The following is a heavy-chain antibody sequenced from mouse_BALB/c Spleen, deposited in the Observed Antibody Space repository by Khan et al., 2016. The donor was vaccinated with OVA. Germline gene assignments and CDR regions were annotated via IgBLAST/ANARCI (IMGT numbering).Heavy chain of an antibody. CDR1: GYAFTNYL. J-gene: IGHJ4*01. V-gene: IGHV1-54*01. Sequence: VQLQESGAELVRPGTSVKVSCKASGYAFTNYLIEWVKQRPGQGLEWIGVINPGSGGTNYNEKFKGKATLTADKSSSTAYMQLSSLTSDDSAVYFCARGGILYAMDYWGQGTSVTVSS. CDR2: INPGSGGT. CDR3: ARGGILYAMDY.